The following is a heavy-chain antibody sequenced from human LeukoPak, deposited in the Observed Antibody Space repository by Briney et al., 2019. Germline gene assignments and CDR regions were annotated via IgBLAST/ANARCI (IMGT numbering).Heavy chain of an antibody. Sequence: SETLSLTCTVSGGSISSYYWGWIRQPPGKGLEWIGYIYHSGFTSYNPSLKSRVTVSVDRSENQFSLKLNFVTAADTAIYYCATTPAGSTRFFDFWGPGTLLSVSS. J-gene: IGHJ4*02. D-gene: IGHD5/OR15-5a*01. V-gene: IGHV4-59*06. CDR1: GGSISSYY. CDR3: ATTPAGSTRFFDF. CDR2: IYHSGFT.